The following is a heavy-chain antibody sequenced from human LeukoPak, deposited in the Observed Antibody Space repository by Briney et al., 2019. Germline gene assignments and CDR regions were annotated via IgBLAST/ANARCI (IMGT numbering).Heavy chain of an antibody. CDR2: IYYSGTT. V-gene: IGHV4-59*08. CDR1: GGSFSGYY. Sequence: NASETLSLTCAVYGGSFSGYYWSWIRQPPGKGLEWMGSIYYSGTTYYNPSLKSRVSISVDPSKSQFSLKLTSVTAADTAVYYCATHPLLDYWGQGSLVTVSS. D-gene: IGHD3-16*02. CDR3: ATHPLLDY. J-gene: IGHJ4*02.